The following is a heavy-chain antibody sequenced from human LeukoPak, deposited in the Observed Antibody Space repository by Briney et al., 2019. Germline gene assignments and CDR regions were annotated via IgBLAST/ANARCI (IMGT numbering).Heavy chain of an antibody. D-gene: IGHD3-22*01. V-gene: IGHV1-46*01. CDR1: GYTFTGYY. CDR2: INPSGGST. CDR3: ARDLHDSSGYSDDHPLDY. J-gene: IGHJ4*02. Sequence: AASVKVSCKASGYTFTGYYMHWVRQAPGQGLEWMGIINPSGGSTSYAQKFQGRVTMTRDTSTSTVYMELSSLRSEDTAVYYCARDLHDSSGYSDDHPLDYWGQGTLVTVSS.